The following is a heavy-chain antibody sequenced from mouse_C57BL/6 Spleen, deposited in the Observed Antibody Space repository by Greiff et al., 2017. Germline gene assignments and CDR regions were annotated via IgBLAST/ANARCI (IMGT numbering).Heavy chain of an antibody. V-gene: IGHV1-15*01. J-gene: IGHJ4*01. D-gene: IGHD4-1*01. CDR1: GYTFTDYE. Sequence: VQVVESGAELVRPGASVTLSCKASGYTFTDYEMHWVKQTPVHGLEWIGAIDPETGGTAYNQKFKGKAILTADKSSSTAYMELRSLTSEDSAVYYCTRTGTGAMDYWGQGTSVTVSS. CDR3: TRTGTGAMDY. CDR2: IDPETGGT.